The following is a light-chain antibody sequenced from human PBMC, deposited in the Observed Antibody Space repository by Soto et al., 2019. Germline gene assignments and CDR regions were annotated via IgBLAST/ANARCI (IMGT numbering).Light chain of an antibody. CDR1: QSFSSSY. Sequence: EIVLTQSPGTLSLSPWERATLSCRASQSFSSSYLAWYQQKPGQAHRLLIYGASSRATGIADRFSGSGSVTDFTLTISRLEPEDFAVYYCQQDSSSYETSLYTFCQGTKVDIK. CDR2: GAS. V-gene: IGKV3-20*01. J-gene: IGKJ2*01. CDR3: QQDSSSYETSLYT.